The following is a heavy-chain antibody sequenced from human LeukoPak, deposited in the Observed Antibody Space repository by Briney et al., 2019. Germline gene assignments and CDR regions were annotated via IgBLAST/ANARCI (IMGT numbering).Heavy chain of an antibody. D-gene: IGHD6-19*01. CDR2: IWYDGSNK. Sequence: GRSLRLSCAASGLTFSSYGMHWVRQAPGKGLEWVAVIWYDGSNKYYADSVKGRFTISRDNSKDTLYLQMNSLRAEDTAVYYCARDHRIAVAGTFADYWGQGTLVTVSS. CDR3: ARDHRIAVAGTFADY. V-gene: IGHV3-33*01. J-gene: IGHJ4*02. CDR1: GLTFSSYG.